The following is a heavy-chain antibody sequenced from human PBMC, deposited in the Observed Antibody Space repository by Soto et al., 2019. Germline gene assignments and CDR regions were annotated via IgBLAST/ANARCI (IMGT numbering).Heavy chain of an antibody. CDR3: ARDSTLGTTIAFDI. Sequence: GASVKVSCKASGYTFTSYDMHWVRQAPGQGLEWMGWINPNSGGTNYAQKFQGWVTMTRDTSISTAYMELSRLRSDDTAVYYCARDSTLGTTIAFDIWGQGTMVTVSS. V-gene: IGHV1-2*04. J-gene: IGHJ3*02. CDR2: INPNSGGT. CDR1: GYTFTSYD. D-gene: IGHD4-17*01.